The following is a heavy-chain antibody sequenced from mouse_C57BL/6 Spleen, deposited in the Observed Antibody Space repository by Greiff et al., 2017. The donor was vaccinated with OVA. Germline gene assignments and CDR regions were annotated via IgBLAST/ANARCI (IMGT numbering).Heavy chain of an antibody. J-gene: IGHJ2*01. CDR2: ISSGSSTI. Sequence: EVHLVESGGGLVKPGGSLKLSCAASGFTFSDYGMHWVRQAPEKGLEWVAYISSGSSTIYYADTVKGRVTISRDNAKNTLFLHMTSLRSEDTAMYYCARTDYFDYWGQGTTLTVSS. V-gene: IGHV5-17*01. CDR3: ARTDYFDY. CDR1: GFTFSDYG.